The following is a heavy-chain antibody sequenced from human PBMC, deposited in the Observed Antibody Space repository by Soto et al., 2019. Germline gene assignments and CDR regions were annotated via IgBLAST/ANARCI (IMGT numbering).Heavy chain of an antibody. V-gene: IGHV3-7*03. J-gene: IGHJ6*02. CDR1: GFTFSSYW. CDR3: ARVVVVVAAHYYYYGMDV. D-gene: IGHD2-15*01. CDR2: IKQDGSEK. Sequence: GGSLRLSCAASGFTFSSYWMSWVRQAPGKGLEWVANIKQDGSEKYYVDSMKGRFTISRDNAKNSLYLQMNSLRAEDTAVYYCARVVVVVAAHYYYYGMDVWGQGTTVTVSS.